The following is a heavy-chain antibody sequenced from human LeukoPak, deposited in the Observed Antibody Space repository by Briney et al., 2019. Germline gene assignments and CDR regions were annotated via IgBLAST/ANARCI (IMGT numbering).Heavy chain of an antibody. CDR3: ARSCSSTSCLVSGMDV. CDR1: GDNVSSNSAA. J-gene: IGHJ6*02. V-gene: IGHV6-1*01. D-gene: IGHD2-2*01. Sequence: SQTLSLTCAISGDNVSSNSAAWNWIRQSPSRGLEWLGRAYYRSKWYNDYAVSVKGRITIISDTSKNQLSLQLNSVTPEDTAVYYCARSCSSTSCLVSGMDVWGQGTTVTVSS. CDR2: AYYRSKWYN.